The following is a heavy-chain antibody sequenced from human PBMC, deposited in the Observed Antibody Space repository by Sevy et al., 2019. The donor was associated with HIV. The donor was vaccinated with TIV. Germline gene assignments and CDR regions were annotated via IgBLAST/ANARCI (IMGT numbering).Heavy chain of an antibody. Sequence: GGSLRLSCAASGFPFSNYNMNWVRQTPGRGLEWVSYISRRSTTIYYADSVKGRFTISRDNDQSSLYLQMNALRDEDTAVYYCARETPINAYNDFWGQGTLVTVSS. CDR3: ARETPINAYNDF. J-gene: IGHJ4*02. CDR2: ISRRSTTI. D-gene: IGHD3-16*01. CDR1: GFPFSNYN. V-gene: IGHV3-48*02.